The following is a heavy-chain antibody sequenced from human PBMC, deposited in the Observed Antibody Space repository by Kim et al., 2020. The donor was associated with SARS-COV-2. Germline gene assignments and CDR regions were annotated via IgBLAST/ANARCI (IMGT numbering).Heavy chain of an antibody. CDR3: ATLWLRDHPYYFDY. Sequence: GGSLRLSCAASGFTFSSYAMHWVRQAPGKGLEWVAVISYDGSNKYYADSVKGRFTISRDNSKNTLYLQMNSLRAEDTAVYYCATLWLRDHPYYFDYWGQG. CDR1: GFTFSSYA. V-gene: IGHV3-30-3*01. D-gene: IGHD3-10*01. J-gene: IGHJ4*02. CDR2: ISYDGSNK.